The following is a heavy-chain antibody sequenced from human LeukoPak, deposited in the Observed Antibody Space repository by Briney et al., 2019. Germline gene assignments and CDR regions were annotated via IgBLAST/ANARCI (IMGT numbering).Heavy chain of an antibody. D-gene: IGHD1-26*01. CDR1: GFTFSSYW. Sequence: PGRSLRLSCAASGFTFSSYWISWVRQAPGKGLEWVANIKQDGSEKYYVDSVKGRFTISRDNAKNSLYLQMNSLRAEDTAVYYCARRRGSYSDDYWGQGTLVTVSS. CDR3: ARRRGSYSDDY. CDR2: IKQDGSEK. V-gene: IGHV3-7*01. J-gene: IGHJ4*02.